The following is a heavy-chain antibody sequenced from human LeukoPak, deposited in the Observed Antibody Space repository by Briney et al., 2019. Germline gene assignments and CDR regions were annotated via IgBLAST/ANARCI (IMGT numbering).Heavy chain of an antibody. D-gene: IGHD1-1*01. V-gene: IGHV3-21*01. CDR1: GYVVTNYY. J-gene: IGHJ4*02. CDR2: ISSSGNYI. Sequence: GGSLRCSASGYVVTNYYMRWVRQGQAPGKGLEWVSSISSSGNYIHYADSVKGRFTISRDNAKNSLYLQVNSLRAEDTAVYYCAASSTGNAQWANFDFWGQGTLVTVSS. CDR3: AASSTGNAQWANFDF.